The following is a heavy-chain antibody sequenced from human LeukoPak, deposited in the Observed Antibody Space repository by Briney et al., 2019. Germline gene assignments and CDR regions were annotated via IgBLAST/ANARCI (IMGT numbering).Heavy chain of an antibody. CDR3: ARASGSYPGDAFDI. J-gene: IGHJ3*02. Sequence: ASVKVSCKASGYTFTGYYMHWVRQAPGQGLEWMGWINPNSGDTNYAQKLQGRVTMTTDTSTSTAYMELRSLRSDDTAVYYCARASGSYPGDAFDIWGQGTMVTVS. V-gene: IGHV1-2*02. D-gene: IGHD1-26*01. CDR1: GYTFTGYY. CDR2: INPNSGDT.